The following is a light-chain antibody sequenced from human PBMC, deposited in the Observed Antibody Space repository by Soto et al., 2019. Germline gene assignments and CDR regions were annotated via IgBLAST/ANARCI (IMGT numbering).Light chain of an antibody. Sequence: QTVVTQEPSLTVSPGGTVTLTCASSTGAVTSGHYPNWFQQKPGQTPRPLIYSTDNKHPWSPARFSGSLLGDKAALTLSGAQPEDEAEYYCLLLYGGGLLFGGGTQRTGL. CDR2: STD. CDR1: TGAVTSGHY. J-gene: IGLJ2*01. CDR3: LLLYGGGLL. V-gene: IGLV7-43*01.